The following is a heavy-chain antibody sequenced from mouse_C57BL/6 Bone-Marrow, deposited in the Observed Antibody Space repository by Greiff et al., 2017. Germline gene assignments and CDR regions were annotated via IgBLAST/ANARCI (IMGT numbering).Heavy chain of an antibody. CDR2: INAGGSYT. V-gene: IGHV5-4*01. CDR3: ARDEGSSYAHWYFEG. J-gene: IGHJ1*03. Sequence: EVQVVESGGGLVKPGASLKLSCAASGFTFTSYAMSWVHQTPGQRLEWVATINAGGSYTYYPDNVKGQFTITRDKAKNNVYMQLGLLKSEDTAVYYCARDEGSSYAHWYFEGWGTGTSVTVSS. D-gene: IGHD2-12*01. CDR1: GFTFTSYA.